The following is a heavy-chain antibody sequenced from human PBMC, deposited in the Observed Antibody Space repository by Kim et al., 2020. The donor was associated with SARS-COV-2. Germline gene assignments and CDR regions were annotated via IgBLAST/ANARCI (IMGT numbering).Heavy chain of an antibody. J-gene: IGHJ4*02. CDR3: AKDPWFTRRGWWAIDY. V-gene: IGHV3-23*01. D-gene: IGHD6-19*01. CDR2: ISGSGGST. CDR1: GFTFSSYA. Sequence: GSLRLSCAASGFTFSSYAMSWVRQAPGKGLEWVSAISGSGGSTYYADSVKGRFTISRDNSKNTLYLQMNSLRAEDTAVYYCAKDPWFTRRGWWAIDYWGQGTLVTVSS.